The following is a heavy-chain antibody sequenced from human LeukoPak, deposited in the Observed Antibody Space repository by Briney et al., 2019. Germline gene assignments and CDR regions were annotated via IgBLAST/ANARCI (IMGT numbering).Heavy chain of an antibody. CDR1: GYTLTELS. V-gene: IGHV1-24*01. CDR3: ASFPIVYYDSSGYYY. J-gene: IGHJ4*02. CDR2: FDPEDGET. D-gene: IGHD3-22*01. Sequence: ASVKVSCKVSGYTLTELSMHWVRQAPGKGLEWMGGFDPEDGETIYAQKFQGRVTMTEDTSTDTAYMELSSLRSEDTAVYYCASFPIVYYDSSGYYYWGQGILVTVSS.